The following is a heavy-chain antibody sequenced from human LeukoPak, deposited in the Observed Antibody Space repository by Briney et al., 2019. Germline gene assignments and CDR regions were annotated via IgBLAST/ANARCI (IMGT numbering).Heavy chain of an antibody. CDR2: ISAYNGNT. CDR3: ARQYCSSTSCYGSDFDY. D-gene: IGHD2-2*01. Sequence: ASVKVSCKASGYTFTSYSISWVRQAPGQGLEWMGWISAYNGNTNYAQKLQGRVTMTTDTSTSTAYMELRSLRSDDTAVYYCARQYCSSTSCYGSDFDYWGQGTLVTVSS. CDR1: GYTFTSYS. J-gene: IGHJ4*02. V-gene: IGHV1-18*01.